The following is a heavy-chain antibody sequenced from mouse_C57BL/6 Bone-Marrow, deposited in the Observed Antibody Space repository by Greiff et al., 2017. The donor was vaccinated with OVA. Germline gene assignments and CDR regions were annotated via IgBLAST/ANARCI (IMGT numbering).Heavy chain of an antibody. V-gene: IGHV1-64*01. CDR2: IHPNSGST. CDR3: AREACEGYYVRFAY. Sequence: VQLQQPGAELVKPGASVKLSCKASGYTFTSYWMHWVKQRPGQGLEWIGMIHPNSGSTNYNEKFKSKATLTVDKSSSTAYMQLSSLTSEDSAVYYCAREACEGYYVRFAYWGQGTLVTVSA. J-gene: IGHJ3*01. D-gene: IGHD2-3*01. CDR1: GYTFTSYW.